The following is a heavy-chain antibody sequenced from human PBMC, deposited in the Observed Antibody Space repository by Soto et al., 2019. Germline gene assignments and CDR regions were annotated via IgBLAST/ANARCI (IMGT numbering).Heavy chain of an antibody. V-gene: IGHV4-34*01. D-gene: IGHD3-16*02. Sequence: QVQLQQWGAGLLKPSETLSLTCAVYGGSFSGYYWSWIRQPPGKGLEWIGEINHSGSTNYNPSLKSRVTISVDTSKNQFSLKLSSVTAAETAVYYCARGNYDYVWGSYRYGNWFDPWGQGTLVTVSS. CDR2: INHSGST. J-gene: IGHJ5*02. CDR3: ARGNYDYVWGSYRYGNWFDP. CDR1: GGSFSGYY.